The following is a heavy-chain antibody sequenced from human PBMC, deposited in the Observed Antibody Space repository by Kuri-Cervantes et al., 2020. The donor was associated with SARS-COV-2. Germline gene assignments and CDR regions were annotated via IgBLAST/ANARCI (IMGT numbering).Heavy chain of an antibody. J-gene: IGHJ4*02. D-gene: IGHD1-1*01. V-gene: IGHV1-2*02. CDR3: ARLRQLEEGY. Sequence: ASVKVSCKTPETTFPNYDINWVRQAPGQGLEWMGWINPRSGGTKYVEKFQGRVTMTRDTSISTVYMEMNRLRSDDTAVYYCARLRQLEEGYWGQGTLVTVSS. CDR2: INPRSGGT. CDR1: ETTFPNYD.